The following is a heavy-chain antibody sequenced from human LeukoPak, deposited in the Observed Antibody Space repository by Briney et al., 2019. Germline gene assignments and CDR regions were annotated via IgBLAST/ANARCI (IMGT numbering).Heavy chain of an antibody. CDR1: GFTFTTFW. Sequence: GGSLTLSCTTSGFTFTTFWMHWVRQAPGKGLVWVARINHDGSSANYVDSVKGRVTISIDNSKNSLYLQMNSLRAEERAVYYCAELGITMIGGVWGKGTTVTMSS. CDR2: INHDGSSA. CDR3: AELGITMIGGV. V-gene: IGHV3-74*01. D-gene: IGHD3-10*02. J-gene: IGHJ6*04.